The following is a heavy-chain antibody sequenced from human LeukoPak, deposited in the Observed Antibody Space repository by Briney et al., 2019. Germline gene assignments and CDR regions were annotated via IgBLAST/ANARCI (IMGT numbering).Heavy chain of an antibody. CDR2: ISSNGHST. Sequence: GGSLRLSCVASGFTFSSYAMHWVRQAPGKGLEYVSAISSNGHSTYYANSVKGRFTFSRDNSKNTLYLQMGSLRAEDMAVYYCARSRLVLTHLDLWGRGTLVTVSS. V-gene: IGHV3-64*01. CDR3: ARSRLVLTHLDL. CDR1: GFTFSSYA. J-gene: IGHJ2*01. D-gene: IGHD2-21*02.